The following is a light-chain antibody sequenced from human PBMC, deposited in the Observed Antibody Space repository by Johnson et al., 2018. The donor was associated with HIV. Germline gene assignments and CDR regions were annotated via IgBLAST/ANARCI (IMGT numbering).Light chain of an antibody. CDR1: SSNIGNNY. CDR2: DNN. Sequence: QSVLTQPPSVSAAPGQKVTISCSGSSSNIGNNYVSWYQQLPGTAPKLLIYDNNKRPSGIPDRFSGSKSGTSATLGITGLQTGDEADYYCGTWDSSLGAEVFGTRTKVTVL. J-gene: IGLJ1*01. CDR3: GTWDSSLGAEV. V-gene: IGLV1-51*01.